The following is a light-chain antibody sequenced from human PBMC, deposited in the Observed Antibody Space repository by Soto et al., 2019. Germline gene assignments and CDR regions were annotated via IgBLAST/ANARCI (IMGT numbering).Light chain of an antibody. CDR2: DAS. J-gene: IGKJ3*01. CDR3: QQYDNLPFT. V-gene: IGKV1-33*01. Sequence: DIQMTQSPSSLSASVGDRVTITCQASQDISNYLNWYQQKPGKAPKLLIYDASNLETGVSSRFSGSGSGTDFTFTISTLQPEDIATYYCQQYDNLPFTFGPGTTVDIK. CDR1: QDISNY.